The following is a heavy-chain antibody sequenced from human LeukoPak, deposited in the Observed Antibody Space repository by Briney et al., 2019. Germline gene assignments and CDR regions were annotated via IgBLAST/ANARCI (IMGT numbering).Heavy chain of an antibody. CDR3: AKGQLWIDY. D-gene: IGHD5-18*01. V-gene: IGHV3-30*18. J-gene: IGHJ4*02. Sequence: GGSLRLSCAASGFTFSSYGMHWVRQAPGKGLEWVAVISYDGSNKYYADSVKGRFTISRDNSKNTLYLQMNSLRAEDTAVYYCAKGQLWIDYWGQGTLVTVSS. CDR2: ISYDGSNK. CDR1: GFTFSSYG.